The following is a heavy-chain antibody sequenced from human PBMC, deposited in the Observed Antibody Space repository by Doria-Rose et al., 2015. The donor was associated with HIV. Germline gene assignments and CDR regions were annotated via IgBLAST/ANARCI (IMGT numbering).Heavy chain of an antibody. V-gene: IGHV2-26*01. Sequence: SGPVQVKPTETLTPTCTVSGVSLSSPGMGVSWIRQPPGKALEWLANIFSDDERSYTTSLKSRLTISRGTSKSQVVLTMTDMDPVNTATYYCARIKSSRWYHKYYFDFWGQGTLVIVSA. CDR1: GVSLSSPGMG. CDR3: ARIKSSRWYHKYYFDF. D-gene: IGHD6-13*01. J-gene: IGHJ4*02. CDR2: IFSDDER.